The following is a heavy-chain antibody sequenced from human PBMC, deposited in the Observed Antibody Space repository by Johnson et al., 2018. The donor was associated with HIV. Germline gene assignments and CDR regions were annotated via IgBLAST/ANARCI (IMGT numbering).Heavy chain of an antibody. CDR2: ILYDGSNK. J-gene: IGHJ3*02. D-gene: IGHD3-22*01. CDR3: ARGYYYDSSGSDDAFDI. V-gene: IGHV3-30-3*01. Sequence: QVQLVESGGGVAQPGRSLRLSCAASGFTFSFYAMHWVRQAPGKGLEWVALILYDGSNKYYADSVKGRFTISRDNSKTTLSLQMNSLRAEETAVYYCARGYYYDSSGSDDAFDIWGQGTMVTVSS. CDR1: GFTFSFYA.